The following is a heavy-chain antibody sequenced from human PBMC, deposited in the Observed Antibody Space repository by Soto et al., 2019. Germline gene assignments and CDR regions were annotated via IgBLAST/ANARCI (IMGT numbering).Heavy chain of an antibody. D-gene: IGHD3-3*01. CDR1: GGSISSYY. CDR2: IYYSGST. V-gene: IGHV4-59*01. Sequence: ETLSLTCTVSGGSISSYYWSWIRQPPGKGLEWIGYIYYSGSTNYNPSLKSRVTISVDTSKNQFSLKLSSVTAADTAVYYCARYYEHTFYYYMDVWGKGTTVTVSS. CDR3: ARYYEHTFYYYMDV. J-gene: IGHJ6*03.